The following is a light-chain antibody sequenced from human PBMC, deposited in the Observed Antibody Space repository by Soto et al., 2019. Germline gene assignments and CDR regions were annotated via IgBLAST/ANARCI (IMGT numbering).Light chain of an antibody. CDR3: QQRSNWPPWT. V-gene: IGKV3-11*01. Sequence: EIVLTQSPATLSLSXGERATLSCRASQSVSSYLAWYQQKPGQAPRLLIYDASNRATGIPARFSGSGSGTDFTLTISSLEPEDFAVYYCQQRSNWPPWTFGQGTKVEIK. CDR2: DAS. J-gene: IGKJ1*01. CDR1: QSVSSY.